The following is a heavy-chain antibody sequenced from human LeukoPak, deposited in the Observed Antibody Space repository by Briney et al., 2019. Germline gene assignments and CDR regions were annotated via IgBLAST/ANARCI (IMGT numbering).Heavy chain of an antibody. CDR1: GFTFSSYG. V-gene: IGHV3-33*08. CDR3: ARGGIAAAGMGY. Sequence: PGGSLRLSCAASGFTFSSYGMHWVRQAPGKGLEWVAVIWYDGRNKYYADSVKGRFTISRDNPMNTLYLHMSSLSAEDTAVYYCARGGIAAAGMGYWGQGTLVTVSS. CDR2: IWYDGRNK. J-gene: IGHJ4*02. D-gene: IGHD6-13*01.